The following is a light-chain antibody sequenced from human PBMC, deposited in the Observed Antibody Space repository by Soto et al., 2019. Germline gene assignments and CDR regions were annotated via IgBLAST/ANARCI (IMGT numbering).Light chain of an antibody. CDR2: GAS. CDR3: QQYGNFPYT. Sequence: EILMTQSPATLSVSPGERATLSCRASQSVSSNLAWYQQKPGQAPRLLIYGASTRATGIPARFSGSGSGTDFTLTISSLQSEDFAVYYCQQYGNFPYTFGQGTKLEIK. J-gene: IGKJ2*01. CDR1: QSVSSN. V-gene: IGKV3-15*01.